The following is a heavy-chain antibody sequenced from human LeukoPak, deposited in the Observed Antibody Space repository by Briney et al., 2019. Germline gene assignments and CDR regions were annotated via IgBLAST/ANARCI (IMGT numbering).Heavy chain of an antibody. V-gene: IGHV4-30-4*01. Sequence: PSETLSLTCTVSGGSISSGDYYWSWIRQPPGKGLEWIGYSHYSGSAYYNPSLKTRVTISVDTSKIQFSLKMSSVTAADTAVYYCARVGSCSGGSCYGGFDYWGQGTLVTVSS. J-gene: IGHJ4*02. D-gene: IGHD2-15*01. CDR2: SHYSGSA. CDR1: GGSISSGDYY. CDR3: ARVGSCSGGSCYGGFDY.